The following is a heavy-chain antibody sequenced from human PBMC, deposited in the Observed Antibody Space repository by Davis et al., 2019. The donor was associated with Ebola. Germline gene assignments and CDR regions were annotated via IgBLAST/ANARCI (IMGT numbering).Heavy chain of an antibody. CDR3: VRGWLRSAFDY. CDR2: TYYSSSKWYN. J-gene: IGHJ4*02. CDR1: GDSVSSAG. Sequence: HSQTLSLTCAISGDSVSSAGWNWIRQSPSRGLEWLGRTYYSSSKWYNDYAVSVKSRITINPDTSKNQFSLQLNSVTPEDTAVYYCVRGWLRSAFDYWGQGTLVTVSS. V-gene: IGHV6-1*01. D-gene: IGHD5-12*01.